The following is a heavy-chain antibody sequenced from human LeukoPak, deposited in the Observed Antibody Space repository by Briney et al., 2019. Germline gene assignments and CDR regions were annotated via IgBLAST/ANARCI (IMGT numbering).Heavy chain of an antibody. Sequence: SVKVSCKASGFTFTSSAMQWVRQARGQRLEWIGWIVVGSGNTNYAQKFQERVTITRDMSTSTAYMELSSLRSEDTAVYYCARGPYYYYYMDVWGKGTTVTIS. CDR1: GFTFTSSA. J-gene: IGHJ6*03. CDR2: IVVGSGNT. CDR3: ARGPYYYYYMDV. V-gene: IGHV1-58*02.